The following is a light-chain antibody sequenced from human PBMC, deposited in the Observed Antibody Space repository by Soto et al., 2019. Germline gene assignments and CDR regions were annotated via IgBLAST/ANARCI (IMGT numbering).Light chain of an antibody. V-gene: IGLV2-14*03. J-gene: IGLJ1*01. CDR2: GVS. CDR1: SSDVGGYNF. CDR3: GSFTTSNTLV. Sequence: QSALTQPASVSGSPGQSITIPCTGTSSDVGGYNFVSWYQQHPGKAPKLMIYGVSNRPSGVSNRFSGSKSANTASLTISGLQAEDEADYYCGSFTTSNTLVFGTGTKVTVL.